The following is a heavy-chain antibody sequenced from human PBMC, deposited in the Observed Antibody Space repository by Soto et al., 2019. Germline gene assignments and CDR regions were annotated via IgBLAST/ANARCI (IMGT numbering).Heavy chain of an antibody. V-gene: IGHV3-23*01. D-gene: IGHD3-3*01. J-gene: IGHJ4*02. CDR3: AKVPFDFWSAYYPPLYFDY. CDR1: GFTFSSYV. Sequence: EVQLLESGGGLVQPGGSLRLSCAASGFTFSSYVMSWVRQAPGKGLEWVSGISGSGGSTYYADSVKGRFTISRDNSKNTLYLQMNSLRAEDTAVYYWAKVPFDFWSAYYPPLYFDYWGQGTLVTVSS. CDR2: ISGSGGST.